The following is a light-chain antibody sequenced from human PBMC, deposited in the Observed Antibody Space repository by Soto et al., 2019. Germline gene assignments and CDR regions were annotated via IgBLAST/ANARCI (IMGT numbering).Light chain of an antibody. CDR3: QQYNNWPWT. CDR1: QSLDSN. CDR2: RAS. V-gene: IGKV3-15*01. Sequence: EIVMTQSPATLSVSPGERATLSCRASQSLDSNLAWYQQKPGQAPRLLIYRASTRATGIPARFSGSESGTDFTLTISRLQSEDFAVYYCQQYNNWPWTFGRGTKVEIK. J-gene: IGKJ1*01.